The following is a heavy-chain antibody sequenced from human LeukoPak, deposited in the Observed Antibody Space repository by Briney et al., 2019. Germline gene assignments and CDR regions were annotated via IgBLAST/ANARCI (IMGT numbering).Heavy chain of an antibody. D-gene: IGHD4-17*01. CDR3: ARISYAVPSGWFDP. CDR1: GYTSTGYY. J-gene: IGHJ5*02. V-gene: IGHV1-2*02. Sequence: ASVKVSCKAAGYTSTGYYMHWVRQAPGQGLEWMGWINPNSGGTNYAQKFQGRVTMTRDTSISTAYMELSRLRSDDTAVYYCARISYAVPSGWFDPWGQGTLVTVSS. CDR2: INPNSGGT.